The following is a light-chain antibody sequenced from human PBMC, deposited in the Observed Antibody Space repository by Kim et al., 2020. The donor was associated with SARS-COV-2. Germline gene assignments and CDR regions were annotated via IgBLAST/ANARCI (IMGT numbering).Light chain of an antibody. J-gene: IGKJ1*01. CDR2: KAS. CDR1: QNIHIW. CDR3: QQYDVHPET. V-gene: IGKV1-5*03. Sequence: SASVGDRVPISGRASQNIHIWLAWFQQKPGKAPRVLMYKASTLESGVPSRFSGSGSGTEFTLTINSLQPDDSATYYCQQYDVHPETFGQGTKVEI.